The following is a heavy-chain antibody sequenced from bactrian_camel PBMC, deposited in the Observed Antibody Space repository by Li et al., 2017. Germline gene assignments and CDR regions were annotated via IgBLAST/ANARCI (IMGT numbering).Heavy chain of an antibody. V-gene: IGHV3S9*01. Sequence: HVQLVESGGGSVQAGGSLKLSCVVSVSSANDYCLGWFRQASGKEREWVGSLDSDGRINYADSVKGRFTISKDNRKNILYLQMNSLTPGDTAMYYCTARYEFGLGACRGVGGLGFWGQGTQVTVS. CDR1: VSSANDYC. CDR3: TARYEFGLGACRGVGGLGF. D-gene: IGHD1*01. CDR2: LDSDGRI. J-gene: IGHJ6*01.